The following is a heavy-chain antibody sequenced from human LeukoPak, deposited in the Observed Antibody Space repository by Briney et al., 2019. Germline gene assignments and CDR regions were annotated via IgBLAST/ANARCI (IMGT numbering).Heavy chain of an antibody. J-gene: IGHJ4*02. CDR2: ISYDGSNK. CDR3: ARESGRSPDY. CDR1: GFTFSSYA. Sequence: PGRSLRLSCAASGFTFSSYAMHWVRQAPGKGLEWVAVISYDGSNKYYADSVKGRFTISRDNSKNTLYLQMNSLRAEDTAVYYCARESGRSPDYWGQGTLVTVSS. D-gene: IGHD3-10*01. V-gene: IGHV3-30-3*01.